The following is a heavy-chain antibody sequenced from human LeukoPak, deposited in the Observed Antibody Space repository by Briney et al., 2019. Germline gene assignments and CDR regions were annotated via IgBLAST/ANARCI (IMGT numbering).Heavy chain of an antibody. Sequence: SETLSLTCSVSGYSISSAYYWGWIRQPPGKGLEWIGSIYYSGNTHYNPSLKSRVTISVDTSKNHFSLKLSSVTAADTAVYYCARVYCSGGNCYAYYFDYWGQGTLVTVSS. CDR3: ARVYCSGGNCYAYYFDY. CDR1: GYSISSAYY. J-gene: IGHJ4*02. D-gene: IGHD2-15*01. CDR2: IYYSGNT. V-gene: IGHV4-38-2*02.